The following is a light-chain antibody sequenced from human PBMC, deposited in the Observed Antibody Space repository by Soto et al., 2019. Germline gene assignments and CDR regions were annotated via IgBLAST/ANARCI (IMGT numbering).Light chain of an antibody. J-gene: IGKJ1*01. CDR2: MSS. V-gene: IGKV1-5*03. Sequence: DIQMTQSPSTLSASAGDRVTITCRASQSISPYLAWYQQKPGKAPKLLIYMSSSLQSGVPSRFRGSESGTEFTLTNSSPQTDDFATYYCQPSNNYPWTSGHGTHVDI. CDR1: QSISPY. CDR3: QPSNNYPWT.